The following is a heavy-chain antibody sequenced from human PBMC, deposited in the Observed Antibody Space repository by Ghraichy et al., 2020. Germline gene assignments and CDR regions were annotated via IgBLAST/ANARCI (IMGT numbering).Heavy chain of an antibody. J-gene: IGHJ4*02. CDR1: GDSITSYH. CDR2: VYITGST. Sequence: GSLRLSCTVSGDSITSYHWTWFRQPAGKGLEWIGRVYITGSTNYNPSLKSRVTMSIDTSKSQFSMRLSSVTATDTAIYYCARESLCGTDCDNYFDLWGQGTLVTVSS. CDR3: ARESLCGTDCDNYFDL. D-gene: IGHD1-7*01. V-gene: IGHV4-4*07.